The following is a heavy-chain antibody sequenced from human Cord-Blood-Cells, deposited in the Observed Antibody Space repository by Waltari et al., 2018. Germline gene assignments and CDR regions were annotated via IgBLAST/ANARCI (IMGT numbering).Heavy chain of an antibody. V-gene: IGHV4-34*01. CDR2: INHSGST. Sequence: QVQLQQWGAGLLKPSENLSLTCAVYGGSFRGYYWSWIRQPPGKGLEWIGEINHSGSTNYNPSLKRRVTISVDTAKNQFSLKLSSVTAADTAVYYCARGPDLWFGELYFDYWGQGTLVTVSS. CDR3: ARGPDLWFGELYFDY. D-gene: IGHD3-10*01. CDR1: GGSFRGYY. J-gene: IGHJ4*02.